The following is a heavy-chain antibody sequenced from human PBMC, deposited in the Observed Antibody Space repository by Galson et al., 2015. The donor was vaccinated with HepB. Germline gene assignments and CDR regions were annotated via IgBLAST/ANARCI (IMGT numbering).Heavy chain of an antibody. D-gene: IGHD2-15*01. Sequence: SLRLSCAASGFTFSSYEMNWVRQAPGKGLEWVSYISSSGSTIYYADSVKGRFTISRDNAKNSLYLQMNSLRAEDTAVYYCARDPGYCSGGSCYSVYWGQGTLVTVSS. CDR2: ISSSGSTI. V-gene: IGHV3-48*03. CDR3: ARDPGYCSGGSCYSVY. CDR1: GFTFSSYE. J-gene: IGHJ4*02.